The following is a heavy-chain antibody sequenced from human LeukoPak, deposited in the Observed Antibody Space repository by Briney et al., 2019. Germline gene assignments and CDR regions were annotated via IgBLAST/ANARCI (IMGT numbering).Heavy chain of an antibody. J-gene: IGHJ4*02. Sequence: GGSLRLSCAASGFTFSNYAMRWVRQAPGKGLEWVSYISSSGSTIYYADSVKGRFTISRDNAKNSLYLQMNSLRAEDTAVYYCARMADSSGYYVYFDYWGQGTLVTVSS. CDR1: GFTFSNYA. CDR2: ISSSGSTI. D-gene: IGHD3-22*01. V-gene: IGHV3-48*03. CDR3: ARMADSSGYYVYFDY.